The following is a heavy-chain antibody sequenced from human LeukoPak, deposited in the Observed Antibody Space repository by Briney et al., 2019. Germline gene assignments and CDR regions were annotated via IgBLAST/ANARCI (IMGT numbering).Heavy chain of an antibody. CDR1: GGSISSSY. CDR2: IYTSGNT. J-gene: IGHJ3*01. CDR3: ARNPDVFDL. V-gene: IGHV4-4*07. Sequence: SETLSLTCTVSGGSISSSYWSWLRQPAGKGLEWIGRIYTSGNTDYNPSLNSRASVSQDTSKNQLSLKLTSVTAADTAVYYCARNPDVFDLWGQGTMVTVSS.